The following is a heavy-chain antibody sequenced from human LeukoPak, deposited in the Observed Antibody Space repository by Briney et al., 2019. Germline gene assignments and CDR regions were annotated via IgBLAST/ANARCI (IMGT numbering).Heavy chain of an antibody. Sequence: GGSLRLSCAASGFTFDDNAMYWVRRAPGKGLEWVSGISWNSGRIGYADSVKGRFTISRDNAKNSLYLQMNSLRAEDVALYYCAKGLYSNLLGCDYCGQGTLVTVSS. CDR2: ISWNSGRI. V-gene: IGHV3-9*03. D-gene: IGHD4-11*01. CDR3: AKGLYSNLLGCDY. J-gene: IGHJ4*02. CDR1: GFTFDDNA.